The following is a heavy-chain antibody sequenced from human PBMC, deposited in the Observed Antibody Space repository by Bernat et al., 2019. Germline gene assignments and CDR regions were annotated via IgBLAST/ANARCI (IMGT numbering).Heavy chain of an antibody. D-gene: IGHD3-10*02. CDR3: THLELRGGYVGGGLGCFDY. CDR1: GFSLSTSGVG. V-gene: IGHV2-5*02. Sequence: QITLKESGPTLVKPTQTLTLTCTFSGFSLSTSGVGVGWIRQPPGKALEWLARIYWDDDKRYSPSLKSRLTITKDASKNQVVLTMTNVDPMETTTYYGTHLELRGGYVGGGLGCFDYWGQGTLVTVSS. CDR2: IYWDDDK. J-gene: IGHJ4*02.